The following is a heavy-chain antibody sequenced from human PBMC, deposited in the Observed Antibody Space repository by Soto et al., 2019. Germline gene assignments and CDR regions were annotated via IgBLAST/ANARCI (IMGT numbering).Heavy chain of an antibody. Sequence: EVQLVESGGGLVQPGGSLRLSCAASGFAFGSYWMHWVRQAPGKGLVWVSSISQDGTIATQADSVKGRFTISRDNAKNTWYLQMKSLSAEDTAVYYCLRDQRHWSEFADQWGQGTVVTVSS. V-gene: IGHV3-74*01. CDR1: GFAFGSYW. CDR2: ISQDGTIA. D-gene: IGHD1-1*01. J-gene: IGHJ4*02. CDR3: LRDQRHWSEFADQ.